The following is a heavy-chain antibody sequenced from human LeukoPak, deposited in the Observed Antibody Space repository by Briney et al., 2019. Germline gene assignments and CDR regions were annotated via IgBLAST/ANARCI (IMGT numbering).Heavy chain of an antibody. CDR3: ARGPITTRSHFDY. V-gene: IGHV1-3*01. J-gene: IGHJ4*02. CDR1: GYTFTSYA. CDR2: INAGNGNT. D-gene: IGHD3-22*01. Sequence: ASVKVSCTASGYTFTSYAMHWVRQAPGQRLEWMGWINAGNGNTKYSQKFQGRVTITRDTSASTAYMELSSLRSEDTAVYYCARGPITTRSHFDYWGQGTLVTVSS.